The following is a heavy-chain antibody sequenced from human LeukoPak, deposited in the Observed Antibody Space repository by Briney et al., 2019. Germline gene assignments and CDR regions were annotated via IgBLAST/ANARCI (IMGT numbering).Heavy chain of an antibody. D-gene: IGHD3-9*01. CDR2: ITGSDDIT. CDR3: AKWGDYDILTGYYDSDY. Sequence: GGSLRLSCAASGFIFSNYAMSWVRQAPGKGLEWVPAITGSDDITYYADSVKGRFTISRDNSKNTLYLQVNSLRAEDTAIYYCAKWGDYDILTGYYDSDYWGQGTLVTVSS. V-gene: IGHV3-23*01. J-gene: IGHJ4*02. CDR1: GFIFSNYA.